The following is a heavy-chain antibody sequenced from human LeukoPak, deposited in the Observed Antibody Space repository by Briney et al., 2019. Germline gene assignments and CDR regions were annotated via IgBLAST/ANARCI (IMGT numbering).Heavy chain of an antibody. J-gene: IGHJ4*02. CDR2: INAGDGNT. V-gene: IGHV1-3*01. CDR1: GYTFTSYA. Sequence: ASVKVSCKASGYTFTSYAMHWVRQAPGQSLEWMGWINAGDGNTKYSQKFQGRVTITRDTSASTAYMELSSLRSEDTAVYYCATGQEVYMVRGVILDYWGQGTLVTVSS. D-gene: IGHD3-10*01. CDR3: ATGQEVYMVRGVILDY.